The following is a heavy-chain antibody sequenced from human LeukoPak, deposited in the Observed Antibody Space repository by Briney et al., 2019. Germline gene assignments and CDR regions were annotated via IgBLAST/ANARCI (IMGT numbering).Heavy chain of an antibody. CDR2: INHSGST. D-gene: IGHD4-17*01. V-gene: IGHV4-34*01. Sequence: SETLSLTCAVYGGSFSGYYWSWIRQPPGKGLEWIGEINHSGSTNYNPSLKSRVTISVDTSKNQFSLKLSSVTAADTAVYYCARESGDYGRDYWGQGTLVTVSS. J-gene: IGHJ4*02. CDR3: ARESGDYGRDY. CDR1: GGSFSGYY.